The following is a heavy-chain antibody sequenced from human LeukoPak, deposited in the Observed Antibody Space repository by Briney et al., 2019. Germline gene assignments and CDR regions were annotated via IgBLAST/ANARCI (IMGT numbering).Heavy chain of an antibody. V-gene: IGHV3-7*05. CDR2: IHQDAGEK. CDR1: GFIFSDSW. J-gene: IGHJ4*02. Sequence: GGSLRLSCAASGFIFSDSWMTWVRQSPGKGLQWVASIHQDAGEKQYVDSVRGRFTISRGNAENSLYLQMNSLRVEDTAMYYCTTSKDHYSHHWGQGTLVTVSS. CDR3: TTSKDHYSHH.